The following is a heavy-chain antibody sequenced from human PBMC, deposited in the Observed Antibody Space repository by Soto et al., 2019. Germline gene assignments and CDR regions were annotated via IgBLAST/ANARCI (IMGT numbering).Heavy chain of an antibody. Sequence: SETLSLTCAVSGDSISSDKWWSWVRQPPGKGLEWIGEVYHSGSTYYNPSLKSRVTISVDRSKNQFSLKLSSVTAADTAVYYCARVPGPWGQGTLVTVSS. CDR1: GDSISSDKW. V-gene: IGHV4-4*02. CDR3: ARVPGP. CDR2: VYHSGST. J-gene: IGHJ5*02.